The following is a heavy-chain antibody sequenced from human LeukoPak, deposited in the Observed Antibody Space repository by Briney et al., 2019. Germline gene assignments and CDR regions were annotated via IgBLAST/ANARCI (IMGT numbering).Heavy chain of an antibody. CDR3: ARGHPRSTYYYDSSGRGDY. Sequence: SETLSLTCAVYGGSFSGYYWSWIRPPHGGGLVWMGEINHSGSTNYNPTLKSRVTISVDTSKNQFSLKLSSVTAADTAVYYCARGHPRSTYYYDSSGRGDYWGQGTLVTVSS. D-gene: IGHD3-22*01. J-gene: IGHJ4*02. CDR2: INHSGST. V-gene: IGHV4-34*01. CDR1: GGSFSGYY.